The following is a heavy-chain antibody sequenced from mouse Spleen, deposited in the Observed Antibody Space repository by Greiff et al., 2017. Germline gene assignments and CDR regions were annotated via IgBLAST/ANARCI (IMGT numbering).Heavy chain of an antibody. CDR1: GFTFSSFG. CDR2: ISSGSSTI. Sequence: EVMLVESGGGLVQPGGSRKLSCAASGFTFSSFGMHWVRQAPEKGLEWVAYISSGSSTIYYADTVKGRFTISRDNPKNTLFLQMTSLRSEDTAMYYCARSGYYGSSPAYWGQGTLVTVSA. CDR3: ARSGYYGSSPAY. V-gene: IGHV5-17*02. D-gene: IGHD1-1*01. J-gene: IGHJ3*01.